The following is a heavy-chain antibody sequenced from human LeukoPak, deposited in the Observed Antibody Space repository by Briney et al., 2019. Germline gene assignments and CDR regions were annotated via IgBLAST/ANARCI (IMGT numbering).Heavy chain of an antibody. CDR2: IIPIFGTA. V-gene: IGHV1-69*05. J-gene: IGHJ3*02. Sequence: ASVKVSCKASGGTFSSYAISWVRQAPGQGLEWMGGIIPIFGTANYAQKFQGRVTITTDESTSTAYMELSSLRSEDTAVYYWGRASGPYLIGGGSGAFDIWGQGTMATVSS. D-gene: IGHD2-15*01. CDR1: GGTFSSYA. CDR3: GRASGPYLIGGGSGAFDI.